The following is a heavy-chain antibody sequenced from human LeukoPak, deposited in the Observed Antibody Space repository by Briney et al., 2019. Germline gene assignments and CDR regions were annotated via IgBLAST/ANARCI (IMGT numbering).Heavy chain of an antibody. D-gene: IGHD1-1*01. V-gene: IGHV1-69*01. Sequence: SVKVSCKASGGTFSSYAISWVRQAPGQGLEWMGGIIPIFGTANYAQKFQGRVTITADESTSTAYMELRSLRSDDTAVYYCAREGTFPYYFDYWGQGTLVTVSS. CDR3: AREGTFPYYFDY. CDR2: IIPIFGTA. J-gene: IGHJ4*02. CDR1: GGTFSSYA.